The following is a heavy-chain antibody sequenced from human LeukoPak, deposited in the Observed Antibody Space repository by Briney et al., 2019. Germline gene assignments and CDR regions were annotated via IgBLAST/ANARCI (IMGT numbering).Heavy chain of an antibody. CDR2: IYYSGST. D-gene: IGHD1-26*01. J-gene: IGHJ4*02. CDR3: ARGARSSGSYYGY. CDR1: GGSISSYY. V-gene: IGHV4-59*01. Sequence: SETLSLTCTVSGGSISSYYWSWIRQPPGKGLEWIGYIYYSGSTNYSPSLKSRITISVDTSKNQFSLKLSSVTAADTAVYYCARGARSSGSYYGYWGQGTLVTVSS.